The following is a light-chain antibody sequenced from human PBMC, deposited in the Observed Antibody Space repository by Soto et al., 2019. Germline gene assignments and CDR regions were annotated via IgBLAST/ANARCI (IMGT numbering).Light chain of an antibody. CDR2: GAS. V-gene: IGKV3-15*01. CDR3: QQHNSWPLV. J-gene: IGKJ2*01. Sequence: EIVMTQSPATLSVSPGERATLSCRASQSVNSNLAWDQQKPGHSPRLLIYGASTRVTGIPARFSGSGSGTEFTLTISSLQSEDFAIYYCQQHNSWPLVFGQGTKLEIK. CDR1: QSVNSN.